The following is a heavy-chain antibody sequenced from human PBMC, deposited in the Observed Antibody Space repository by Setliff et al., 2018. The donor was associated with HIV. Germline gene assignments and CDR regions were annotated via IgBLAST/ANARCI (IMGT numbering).Heavy chain of an antibody. CDR3: ARDHYDILTGYYRTYYYMDV. Sequence: ASVKVSCKASGYIFNSYGISWVRQAPGQGLEWMGWISAYNGNTNYAQKVQGRVSMTTDTSTSTAYMELRSLRSDDTGVYYCARDHYDILTGYYRTYYYMDVWGKGTTVTVSS. J-gene: IGHJ6*03. D-gene: IGHD3-9*01. V-gene: IGHV1-18*01. CDR1: GYIFNSYG. CDR2: ISAYNGNT.